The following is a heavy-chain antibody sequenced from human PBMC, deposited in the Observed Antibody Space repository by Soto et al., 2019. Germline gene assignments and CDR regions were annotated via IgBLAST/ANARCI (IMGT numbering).Heavy chain of an antibody. Sequence: GSLRLSCAASGFTCSSYAMSWVRQAPGKGLEWVSAISGSGGSTYHADSVKGRFTISRDNSKNMLYLQMNSLRAEDTAVYYCAKVFYDILSGYWLDYWGQGTLVTVSS. CDR1: GFTCSSYA. J-gene: IGHJ4*02. V-gene: IGHV3-23*01. CDR2: ISGSGGST. D-gene: IGHD3-9*01. CDR3: AKVFYDILSGYWLDY.